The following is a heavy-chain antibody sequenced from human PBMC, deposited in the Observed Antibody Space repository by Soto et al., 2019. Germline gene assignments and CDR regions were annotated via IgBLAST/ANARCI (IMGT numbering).Heavy chain of an antibody. CDR1: GGSISSYY. J-gene: IGHJ6*02. D-gene: IGHD2-21*01. CDR2: IYYSGST. CDR3: ARHGPLFRSIYYGMDV. Sequence: QVQLQESGPGLVKPSETLSLTCTVSGGSISSYYWSWIRQPPGKGLEWIGYIYYSGSTNYNPSLKSRVTISVDTSKNQFSLKLSSVTAADTAVYYCARHGPLFRSIYYGMDVWGQGTTVTVSS. V-gene: IGHV4-59*08.